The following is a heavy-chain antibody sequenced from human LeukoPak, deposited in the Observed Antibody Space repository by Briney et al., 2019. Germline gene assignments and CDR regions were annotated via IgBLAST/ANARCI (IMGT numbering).Heavy chain of an antibody. CDR2: IYDTGST. Sequence: PSETLSLTCVVSGGSVNSGGYSWSWIRQPPGKGLEWIGYIYDTGSTLYNPSLESRLTISTDTSKNQFSLRLSSVTAADTAVYFCARYSLSREDFQDWGQGTLVTVSS. CDR1: GGSVNSGGYS. D-gene: IGHD6-13*01. V-gene: IGHV4-30-4*07. J-gene: IGHJ1*01. CDR3: ARYSLSREDFQD.